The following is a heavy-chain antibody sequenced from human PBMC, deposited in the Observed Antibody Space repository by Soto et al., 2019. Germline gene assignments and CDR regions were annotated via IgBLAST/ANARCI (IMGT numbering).Heavy chain of an antibody. J-gene: IGHJ6*02. V-gene: IGHV4-39*01. Sequence: LPHTCTVAIPSTSRNSYCRVWIRKTPGQGLEWIGSIFYSGSTYYNPSLKSRVTISVDTSKNQFSLKLSSVTAADTAVYYCARHLTYCSAGSCYSDFPYYGMDVWGQGT. CDR3: ARHLTYCSAGSCYSDFPYYGMDV. CDR1: IPSTSRNSYC. D-gene: IGHD2-15*01. CDR2: IFYSGST.